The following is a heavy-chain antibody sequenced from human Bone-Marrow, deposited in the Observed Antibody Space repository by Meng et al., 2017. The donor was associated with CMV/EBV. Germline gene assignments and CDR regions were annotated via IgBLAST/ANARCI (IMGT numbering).Heavy chain of an antibody. Sequence: GGSLRLSCAASGFTFSSYWMSWVRQAPGKGLEWVSVIRGNGDDTYYADSVKGRFTISRDNSKNSVYLQMNSLRAEDTAVYYCARDRAWEGYCRNGVCWSVYSSGLYDYWGQGTLVTVSS. J-gene: IGHJ4*02. V-gene: IGHV3-23*01. D-gene: IGHD2-8*01. CDR1: GFTFSSYW. CDR3: ARDRAWEGYCRNGVCWSVYSSGLYDY. CDR2: IRGNGDDT.